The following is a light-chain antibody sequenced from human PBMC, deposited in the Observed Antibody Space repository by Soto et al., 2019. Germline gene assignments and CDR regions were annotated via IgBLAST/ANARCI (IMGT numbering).Light chain of an antibody. CDR1: QSISSSY. V-gene: IGKV3-20*01. J-gene: IGKJ1*01. CDR3: QQYGSSSSWT. Sequence: EIVLTQSPGTLSLSPGERATLSCRSSQSISSSYLAWYQQKLGQAPRLLIYGASSRATGISVRFSGSGSGTDFTLTINRLEPEDFAIYYCQQYGSSSSWTFGPGTKVEFK. CDR2: GAS.